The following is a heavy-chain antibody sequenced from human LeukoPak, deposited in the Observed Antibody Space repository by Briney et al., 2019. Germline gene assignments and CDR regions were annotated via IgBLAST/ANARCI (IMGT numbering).Heavy chain of an antibody. V-gene: IGHV4-39*07. CDR2: IYYSGST. CDR3: ARVTITGARGGFDY. D-gene: IGHD1-20*01. CDR1: GGSISSSSYY. J-gene: IGHJ4*02. Sequence: SETLSLTCTVSGGSISSSSYYWGWIRQPPGKGLEWIGSIYYSGSTYYNPSLKSRVTISVDTSKNQFSLKLSSVTAADTAVYYCARVTITGARGGFDYWGQGTLVTASS.